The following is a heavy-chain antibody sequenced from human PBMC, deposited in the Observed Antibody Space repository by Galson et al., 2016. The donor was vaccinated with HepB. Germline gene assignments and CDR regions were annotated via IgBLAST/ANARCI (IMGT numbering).Heavy chain of an antibody. CDR1: GLSVTYDY. CDR3: AISPTLTTLDH. J-gene: IGHJ4*02. Sequence: SLRLSCAVSGLSVTYDYFSWVRQAPGKSLEWVATITGSGRNTYYADSVKGRYTISRDNSKNTVYLQTNSLRAEDTAVYYCAISPTLTTLDHWGQGTVVTVSS. V-gene: IGHV3-23*01. CDR2: ITGSGRNT. D-gene: IGHD1-14*01.